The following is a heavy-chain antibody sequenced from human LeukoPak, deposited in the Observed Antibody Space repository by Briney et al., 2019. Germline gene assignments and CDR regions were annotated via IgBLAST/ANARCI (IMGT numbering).Heavy chain of an antibody. Sequence: PSETLSLTCTVSVGSINSYYWICIRQPPGKGLEYIGYIYYSGSTDYNPSPNSRVTISVAPSKNRFSLNLSSVAAEDTAVYYCARHSGRMGPFDYWGQGTLVTVSS. CDR2: IYYSGST. CDR3: ARHSGRMGPFDY. D-gene: IGHD5-12*01. J-gene: IGHJ4*02. V-gene: IGHV4-59*08. CDR1: VGSINSYY.